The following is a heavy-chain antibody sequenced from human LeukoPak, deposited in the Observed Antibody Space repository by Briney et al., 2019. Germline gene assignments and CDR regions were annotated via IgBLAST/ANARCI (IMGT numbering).Heavy chain of an antibody. CDR1: GGSFSGYY. D-gene: IGHD5-24*01. V-gene: IGHV4-34*01. Sequence: SETLSLTCAVYGGSFSGYYWSWIRQPPGKGLEWIGEINHSGSTNYNPSLKSRVTISVDTSKNQLSLKLSSVTAADTAVYYCASVEMATSHFYYWGQGTLVTVSS. CDR2: INHSGST. J-gene: IGHJ4*02. CDR3: ASVEMATSHFYY.